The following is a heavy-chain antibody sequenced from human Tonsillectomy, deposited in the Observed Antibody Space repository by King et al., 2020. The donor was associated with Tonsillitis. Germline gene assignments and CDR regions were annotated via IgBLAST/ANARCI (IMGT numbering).Heavy chain of an antibody. Sequence: VQLMQSGAEVKKPGASVKVSCKASGYTFSDYFMHWVRQAPGQGLEWMGWINPNSGGTNYAQKFQGRVTMTSDTSISTAYMELSRLKSDDTAVYYCARDGQATLTTLNYYYYMDVWGKGTTVTVSS. CDR2: INPNSGGT. CDR1: GYTFSDYF. CDR3: ARDGQATLTTLNYYYYMDV. J-gene: IGHJ6*03. D-gene: IGHD4-11*01. V-gene: IGHV1-2*02.